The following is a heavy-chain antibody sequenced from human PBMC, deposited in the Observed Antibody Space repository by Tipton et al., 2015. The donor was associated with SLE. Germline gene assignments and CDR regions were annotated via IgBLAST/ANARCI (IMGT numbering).Heavy chain of an antibody. CDR2: IIPIFGPA. J-gene: IGHJ6*02. CDR1: GGTFSNYG. D-gene: IGHD4-11*01. V-gene: IGHV1-69*01. CDR3: ARGKTTDGIDV. Sequence: QSGPEVKKPGSSVKVSCKASGGTFSNYGFNWVRQAPGQGLEWMGVIIPIFGPAKYAQRFQGRVTITADESTSTVYMELSSVRSDDAAGYYCARGKTTDGIDVWGQGTTVTVSS.